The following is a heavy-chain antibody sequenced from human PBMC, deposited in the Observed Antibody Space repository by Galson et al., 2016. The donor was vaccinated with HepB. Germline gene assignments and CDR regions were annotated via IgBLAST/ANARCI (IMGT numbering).Heavy chain of an antibody. CDR1: GFNFISYG. CDR3: ARSFRDFVFEGSLYGLDV. J-gene: IGHJ6*02. Sequence: SLRLSCAASGFNFISYGMHWVRQAPGKGLEWVAVTWFDGNYKDYAESVKGRITVSRDNSKNTLYLQMNNLRGEDTAVYYCARSFRDFVFEGSLYGLDVWGQGTTVIVSS. V-gene: IGHV3-33*01. D-gene: IGHD3-10*01. CDR2: TWFDGNYK.